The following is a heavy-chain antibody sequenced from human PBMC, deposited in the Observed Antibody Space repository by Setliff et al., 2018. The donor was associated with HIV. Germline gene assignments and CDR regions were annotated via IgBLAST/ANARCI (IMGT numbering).Heavy chain of an antibody. Sequence: GGSLRLSCSASGFTFNSYWMYWVRQAPGKGLVCVSRVNNDGTDTIYADSVKGRFTISRDNAKNSVYLQMHSLRVEDTAVYYCAAVPWGHSSLIIDHWGQGTPVTVSS. CDR1: GFTFNSYW. CDR3: AAVPWGHSSLIIDH. J-gene: IGHJ4*02. CDR2: VNNDGTDT. D-gene: IGHD3-16*01. V-gene: IGHV3-74*01.